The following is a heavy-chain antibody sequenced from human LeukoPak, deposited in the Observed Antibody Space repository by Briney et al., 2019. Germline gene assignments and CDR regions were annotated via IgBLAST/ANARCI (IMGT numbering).Heavy chain of an antibody. CDR3: ARDIVSGSGSLDY. J-gene: IGHJ4*02. Sequence: PGGSLRVSCAASRFIFSNYWMHWGRQAPGKGVVWVSRVKGDGSNPSYADSVKGRFTISRDNAENMLYLQMNTLGAEDTAVYYCARDIVSGSGSLDYWGQGTLVTVSS. D-gene: IGHD3-10*01. CDR2: VKGDGSNP. V-gene: IGHV3-74*01. CDR1: RFIFSNYW.